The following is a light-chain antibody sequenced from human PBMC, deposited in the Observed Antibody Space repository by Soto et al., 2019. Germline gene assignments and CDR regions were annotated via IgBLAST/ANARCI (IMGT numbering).Light chain of an antibody. CDR1: SSNIGTNY. V-gene: IGLV1-47*02. CDR2: SNN. CDR3: AVWDDRLSGGV. Sequence: QAVVTQPPSASGTPGQRVAISCSGSSSNIGTNYVYWYQQLPGTAPKLLIYSNNQRPSGVPDRFSGSRSGTSASLAISGLRSEDEADYYCAVWDDRLSGGVFGGGTKLTVL. J-gene: IGLJ3*02.